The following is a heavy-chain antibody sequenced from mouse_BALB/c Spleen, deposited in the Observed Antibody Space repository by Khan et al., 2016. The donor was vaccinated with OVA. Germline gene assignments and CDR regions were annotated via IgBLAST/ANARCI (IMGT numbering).Heavy chain of an antibody. D-gene: IGHD2-4*01. CDR1: GFSLTTYG. V-gene: IGHV2-6-1*01. CDR3: ARQPYHHYNILDY. Sequence: QVQLQQSGPGLAAPSQSLSITCTISGFSLTTYGVHWVRQPPGKGLEWLAVIWSDGNTNYNSALKSRLTITKDNSQSQVFLKMNSLQTDDTAINFCARQPYHHYNILDYWGQGTSVTVSS. CDR2: IWSDGNT. J-gene: IGHJ4*01.